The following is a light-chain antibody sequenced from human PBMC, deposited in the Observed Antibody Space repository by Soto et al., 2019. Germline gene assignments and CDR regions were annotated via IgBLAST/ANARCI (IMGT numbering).Light chain of an antibody. CDR2: DAS. CDR3: QQRSNWPLT. CDR1: LSVSSSY. J-gene: IGKJ4*01. Sequence: EIVFTQSPGTLSFSPGERATLSSRASLSVSSSYLAWYQQKPGQVPRLLIYDASNRATGVPARFSGSASGTDFTLTISSLEPEDFAVYYCQQRSNWPLTFGGGTKVDIK. V-gene: IGKV3D-20*02.